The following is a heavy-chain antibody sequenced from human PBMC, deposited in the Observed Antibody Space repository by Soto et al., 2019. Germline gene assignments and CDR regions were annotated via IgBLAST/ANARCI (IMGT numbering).Heavy chain of an antibody. CDR2: IYHNGTT. V-gene: IGHV4-4*02. CDR1: GGAIISTHW. J-gene: IGHJ4*02. CDR3: ARGPQY. Sequence: SETLSLTCAVSGGAIISTHWLTVFRHSPGEVLEWIGEIYHNGTTNYNPSLKSRLTISVDTSKNRFSLSLTPVTVRDTATYFCARGPQYWGQGKLVTSPQ.